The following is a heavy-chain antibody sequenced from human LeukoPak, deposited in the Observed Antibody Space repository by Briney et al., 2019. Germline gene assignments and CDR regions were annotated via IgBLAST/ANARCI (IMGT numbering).Heavy chain of an antibody. CDR1: GFTFSSYW. CDR2: IEQDGSEK. Sequence: GGTLRLSCAASGFTFSSYWMSWVRQAPGKGLEWVANIEQDGSEKYYVDSVKGRFTISRDNAKNSLYLQMNSLRAEDTAVYYCARDQISSGSYSGFDYWGQGTLVTVSS. J-gene: IGHJ4*02. V-gene: IGHV3-7*01. D-gene: IGHD1-26*01. CDR3: ARDQISSGSYSGFDY.